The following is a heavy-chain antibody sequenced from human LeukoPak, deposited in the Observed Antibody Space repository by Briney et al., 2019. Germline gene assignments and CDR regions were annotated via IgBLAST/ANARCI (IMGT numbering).Heavy chain of an antibody. Sequence: PGGSLRLSCSASGFPLSSYAMHWVRQAPGKGLQYVSGISSNGVSTFYTDSVKGRFTISRDLSKNTLYLQMNSLRAEDTAVYYCARGTWFDPWGQGTLVTVSS. V-gene: IGHV3-64*04. CDR2: ISSNGVST. J-gene: IGHJ5*02. CDR3: ARGTWFDP. CDR1: GFPLSSYA.